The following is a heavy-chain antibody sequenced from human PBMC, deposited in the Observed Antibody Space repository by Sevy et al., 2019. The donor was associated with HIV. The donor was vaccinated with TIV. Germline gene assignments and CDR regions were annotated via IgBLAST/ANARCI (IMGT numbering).Heavy chain of an antibody. Sequence: GGSLRLSCAASGFAFSSHAMHWVRQAPGKGLEWVAVISYEGTETFYAASVEGRFTISRDNSKNMLSLQINSLRPEDTAVYYCARDGGYSINWYPAYWGQGTLVTVSS. J-gene: IGHJ4*02. CDR2: ISYEGTET. V-gene: IGHV3-30-3*01. D-gene: IGHD6-13*01. CDR3: ARDGGYSINWYPAY. CDR1: GFAFSSHA.